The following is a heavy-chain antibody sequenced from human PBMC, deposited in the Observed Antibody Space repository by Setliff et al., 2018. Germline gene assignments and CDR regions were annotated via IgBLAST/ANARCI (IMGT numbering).Heavy chain of an antibody. J-gene: IGHJ6*02. CDR1: GYTFTDYY. CDR3: ATLPLITMVQGVIPEGAPHMDV. Sequence: GASVKVSCKASGYTFTDYYMHWVQQAPGKGLEWMGRVDPEDGETIYAEKFQGRVTITADTSTDTAYMELSSLRSEDTAVYYCATLPLITMVQGVIPEGAPHMDVWGQGTTVTVSS. CDR2: VDPEDGET. D-gene: IGHD3-10*01. V-gene: IGHV1-69-2*01.